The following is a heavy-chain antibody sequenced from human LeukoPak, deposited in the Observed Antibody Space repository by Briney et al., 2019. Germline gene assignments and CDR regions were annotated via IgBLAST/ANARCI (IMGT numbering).Heavy chain of an antibody. CDR2: INPKNGDT. CDR3: ARDGYNYGYPYLDY. CDR1: VYTFTHYY. D-gene: IGHD5-18*01. V-gene: IGHV1-2*07. J-gene: IGHJ4*02. Sequence: ASVKVSCKASVYTFTHYYIHWLRQAPGQGLEWMGWINPKNGDTHYAHKFQGRVTMTKDTSISTAYMELTRLASDDTAVYYCARDGYNYGYPYLDYRVQGTLVSVSS.